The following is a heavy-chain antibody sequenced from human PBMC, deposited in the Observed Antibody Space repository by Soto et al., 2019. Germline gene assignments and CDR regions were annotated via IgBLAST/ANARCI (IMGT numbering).Heavy chain of an antibody. CDR2: IIPIFGTA. CDR3: ARMAIAAAGHYYYYGMDA. Sequence: QVQLVQSGAEVKKPGSSVKVSCKASGGTFSSYAISWVRQAPGQGLEWMGGIIPIFGTANYAQKFQGRVTITADESTSTAYMELSSLRSEDTAVYYCARMAIAAAGHYYYYGMDAWGQGTTVTVSS. V-gene: IGHV1-69*01. CDR1: GGTFSSYA. D-gene: IGHD6-13*01. J-gene: IGHJ6*02.